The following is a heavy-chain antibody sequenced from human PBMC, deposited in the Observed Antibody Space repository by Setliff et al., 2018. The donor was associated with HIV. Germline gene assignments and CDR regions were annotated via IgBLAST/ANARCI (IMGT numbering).Heavy chain of an antibody. V-gene: IGHV3-21*04. J-gene: IGHJ4*02. D-gene: IGHD7-27*01. CDR2: ISSSGRNI. Sequence: GGSLRLSCVASGINFKSSHMNWVRQAPGKGLEWVSSISSSGRNINYADSVKGRFTISKDNAKNSVSLQMNSLRGDDTAMYYCAREGPQTGDHSLALFWGQGTVVTVSS. CDR3: AREGPQTGDHSLALF. CDR1: GINFKSSH.